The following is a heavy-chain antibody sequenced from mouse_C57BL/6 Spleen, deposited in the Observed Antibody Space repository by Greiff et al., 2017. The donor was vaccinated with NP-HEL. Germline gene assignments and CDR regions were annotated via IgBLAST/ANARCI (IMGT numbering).Heavy chain of an antibody. V-gene: IGHV5-4*01. Sequence: EVQLVESGGGLVKPGGSLKLSCAASGFTFSSYAMSWVRQTPEKRLEWVATISDGGSYTYYPDNVKGRFTISRDNAKNNLYLQMSHLKSEDTAMYYCARGMYFDVWGTGTTVTVSS. CDR2: ISDGGSYT. CDR1: GFTFSSYA. J-gene: IGHJ1*03. CDR3: ARGMYFDV.